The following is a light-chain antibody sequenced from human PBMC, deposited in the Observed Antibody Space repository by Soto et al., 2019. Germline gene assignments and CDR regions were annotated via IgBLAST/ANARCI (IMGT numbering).Light chain of an antibody. CDR2: DAS. J-gene: IGKJ1*01. Sequence: EFVLTQSPGTLSLSPGERATLSCRASQTVRNNYLAWYQQKPGQAPRLLIYDASSRATGIPDRFSGGGSGTDFTLTISRLEPEDFAVYYCQQRGNRPPWTFGQGTKVEIK. CDR3: QQRGNRPPWT. CDR1: QTVRNNY. V-gene: IGKV3D-20*02.